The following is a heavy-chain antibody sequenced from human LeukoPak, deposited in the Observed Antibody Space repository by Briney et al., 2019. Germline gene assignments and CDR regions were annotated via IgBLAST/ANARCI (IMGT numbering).Heavy chain of an antibody. Sequence: GGSLRLSCAASGFTFSSYDTPGAPQATGKGLEGVLDIGTAGDTYYPGSVKGRFTISRENAKNSLYLQMNSLRAGDTAVYYCARGKAYYDFWSGYSIFDYWGQGTLVTVSS. CDR2: IGTAGDT. CDR3: ARGKAYYDFWSGYSIFDY. D-gene: IGHD3-3*01. CDR1: GFTFSSYD. J-gene: IGHJ4*02. V-gene: IGHV3-13*01.